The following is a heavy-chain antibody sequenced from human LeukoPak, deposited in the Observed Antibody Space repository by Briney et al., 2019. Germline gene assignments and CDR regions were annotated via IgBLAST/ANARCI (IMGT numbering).Heavy chain of an antibody. J-gene: IGHJ5*02. CDR3: AREAYYYDSSGYFSQNWFDP. CDR2: ISAYNGNT. Sequence: ASVKVSCKASGYTFTSYGISWVRQAPGQGLEWMGWISAYNGNTNYAQKFQGRVTMTRDTSISTAYMELSRLRSDDTAVYYCAREAYYYDSSGYFSQNWFDPWGQGTLVTVSS. V-gene: IGHV1-18*01. D-gene: IGHD3-22*01. CDR1: GYTFTSYG.